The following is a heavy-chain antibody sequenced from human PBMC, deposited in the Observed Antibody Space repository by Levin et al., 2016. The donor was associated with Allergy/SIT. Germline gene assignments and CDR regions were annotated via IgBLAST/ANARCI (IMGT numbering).Heavy chain of an antibody. Sequence: GGSLRLSCAASGFPFSNYWMHWVRQVPGKGLEWVSRINKDGRTTNYADSVKGRFTISRDNARNALYLQMNSLRAEDTAVYYCASPYHYYYGIDVWGRGTTVTVSS. V-gene: IGHV3-74*01. J-gene: IGHJ6*02. CDR2: INKDGRTT. CDR1: GFPFSNYW. CDR3: ASPYHYYYGIDV.